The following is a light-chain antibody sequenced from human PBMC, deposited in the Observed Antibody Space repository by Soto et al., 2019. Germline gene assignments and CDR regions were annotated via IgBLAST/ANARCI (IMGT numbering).Light chain of an antibody. Sequence: DIQMTQTPSSLSASVGDRVTITCQASQDNNNCVNWYYQKPGKAPKLLIYDASNMETGVPSRFSGSGSGTHFTLTISSLQPEDTATYYCQQYDNLPLTFGPGTKVDI. CDR3: QQYDNLPLT. CDR1: QDNNNC. CDR2: DAS. V-gene: IGKV1-33*01. J-gene: IGKJ3*01.